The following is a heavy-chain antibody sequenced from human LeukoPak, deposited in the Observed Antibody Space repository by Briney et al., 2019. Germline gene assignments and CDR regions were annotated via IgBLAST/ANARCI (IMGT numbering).Heavy chain of an antibody. Sequence: GGSLRLSCAASGFTFSSYGMRWVRQAPGKGLEWVAVISYGGSNKYYADSVKGRFTISRDNSKNTLYLQMNSLRAEDTAVYYCAKDLIVVVPAAPSYHYYYYYGMDVWGQGTTVTVSS. J-gene: IGHJ6*02. V-gene: IGHV3-30*18. CDR2: ISYGGSNK. CDR1: GFTFSSYG. D-gene: IGHD2-2*01. CDR3: AKDLIVVVPAAPSYHYYYYYGMDV.